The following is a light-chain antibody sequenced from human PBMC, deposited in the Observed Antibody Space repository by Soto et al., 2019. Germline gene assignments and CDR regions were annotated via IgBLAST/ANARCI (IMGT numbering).Light chain of an antibody. Sequence: DLQMTQSPSSLSASVGDRVTITCQASQDISNYLNWYQQKPGKAPKLLIYDASNLETGVPSKFSGSGSGTDFTFTISSLQPEDIATYYCQQYDDRLLTFGGGTKVEIK. J-gene: IGKJ4*01. CDR3: QQYDDRLLT. CDR1: QDISNY. CDR2: DAS. V-gene: IGKV1-33*01.